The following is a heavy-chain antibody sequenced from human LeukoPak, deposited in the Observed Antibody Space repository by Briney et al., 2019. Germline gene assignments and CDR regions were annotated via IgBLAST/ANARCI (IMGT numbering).Heavy chain of an antibody. Sequence: SETLSLTCTVSGGSISSYYWSWIRQPPGKGLEWIGYIYDSGSTNYNSSLKSRVTISVDTSKNHFSLRLSSVTAADTAVYFCARDSGTNYYGMDVWGQGTTVTVSS. CDR3: ARDSGTNYYGMDV. V-gene: IGHV4-59*01. CDR1: GGSISSYY. CDR2: IYDSGST. J-gene: IGHJ6*02.